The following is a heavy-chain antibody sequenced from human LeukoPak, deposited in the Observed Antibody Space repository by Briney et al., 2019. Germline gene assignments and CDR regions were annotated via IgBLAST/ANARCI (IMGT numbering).Heavy chain of an antibody. Sequence: TLSLTCAISGASIASGSYHWDWIRQPAGSRPEYIGRISAGGRTNYNPSLKSRLTISMDTPKNHVSLRLSSVTAADTAVYHCTRGGHDYGGSFDTWGQGILVTVSS. CDR3: TRGGHDYGGSFDT. V-gene: IGHV4-61*02. CDR2: ISAGGRT. D-gene: IGHD4-23*01. J-gene: IGHJ5*02. CDR1: GASIASGSYH.